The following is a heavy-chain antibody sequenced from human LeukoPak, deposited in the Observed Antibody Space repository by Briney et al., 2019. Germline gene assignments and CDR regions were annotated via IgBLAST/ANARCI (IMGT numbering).Heavy chain of an antibody. CDR2: MNPNSGNT. J-gene: IGHJ6*03. D-gene: IGHD3-3*01. CDR3: ARANPWSEWSGFYYYYYMDV. V-gene: IGHV1-8*01. CDR1: GYTFTSYD. Sequence: ASVKVSCKASGYTFTSYDINWVRQATGQGLEWMGWMNPNSGNTGYAQKFQGRVTMTRNTSISTAYMELSSLRSEDTAVYYCARANPWSEWSGFYYYYYMDVWGKGTTVTVSS.